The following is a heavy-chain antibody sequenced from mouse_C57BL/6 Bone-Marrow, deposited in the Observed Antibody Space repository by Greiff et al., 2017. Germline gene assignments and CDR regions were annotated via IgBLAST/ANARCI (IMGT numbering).Heavy chain of an antibody. Sequence: QVQLQQPGAELVMPGASVKLSCKASGYTFTSYWMHWVKQRPGQGLEWIGEIDPSDSYTNYNQKFKGKSTLTVDKASSTAYMQLSSLTSADSAVYYCARGVYYSGDFDYWGQGTTLTVSS. J-gene: IGHJ2*01. CDR2: IDPSDSYT. D-gene: IGHD2-12*01. CDR1: GYTFTSYW. V-gene: IGHV1-69*01. CDR3: ARGVYYSGDFDY.